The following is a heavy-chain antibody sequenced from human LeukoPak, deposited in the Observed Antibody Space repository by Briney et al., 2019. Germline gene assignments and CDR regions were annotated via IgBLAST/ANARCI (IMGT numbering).Heavy chain of an antibody. CDR1: GGSISGYF. J-gene: IGHJ4*02. D-gene: IGHD6-13*01. Sequence: SETLSLTCTVSGGSISGYFWNWIRQAPGKGLEWIGFVYYTGNTNNNPSLKSRVTMSVDTSKNHFSLKLSSVTAADTAVYFCARAGSWHNANFDYGGQGILVTVSS. V-gene: IGHV4-59*01. CDR2: VYYTGNT. CDR3: ARAGSWHNANFDY.